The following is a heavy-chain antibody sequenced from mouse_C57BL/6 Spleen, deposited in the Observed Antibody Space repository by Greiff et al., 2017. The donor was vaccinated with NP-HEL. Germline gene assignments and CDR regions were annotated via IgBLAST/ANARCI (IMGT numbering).Heavy chain of an antibody. CDR2: IYPRSGNT. CDR1: GYTFTSYG. CDR3: ARNWDSSYVNYFDY. V-gene: IGHV1-81*01. Sequence: VQLQQSGAELARPGASVKLSCKASGYTFTSYGISWVKQRTGQGLEWIGEIYPRSGNTYYNEKFKGKATLTADKSSSTVYMELRSLTSEDSAVYFCARNWDSSYVNYFDYWGQGTTLTVSS. D-gene: IGHD1-1*01. J-gene: IGHJ2*01.